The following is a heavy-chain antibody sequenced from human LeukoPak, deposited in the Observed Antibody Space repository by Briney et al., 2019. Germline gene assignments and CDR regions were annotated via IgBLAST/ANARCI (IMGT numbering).Heavy chain of an antibody. D-gene: IGHD3-22*01. CDR1: GGSLSSGDYY. CDR2: IYYSGST. Sequence: SQTLSLTCTVSGGSLSSGDYYWSWIRQPPGKGLEWLGYIYYSGSTYYNPSLKSRVTISVDTSKNQFSLKLSSVTAADTAVYYCARVMEGYYYDSSGYYLWFDPWGQGTLVTVSS. V-gene: IGHV4-30-4*01. J-gene: IGHJ5*02. CDR3: ARVMEGYYYDSSGYYLWFDP.